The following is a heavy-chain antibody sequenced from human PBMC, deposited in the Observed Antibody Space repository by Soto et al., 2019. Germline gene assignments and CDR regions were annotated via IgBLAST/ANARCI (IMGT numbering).Heavy chain of an antibody. CDR1: GGSISSSSYY. J-gene: IGHJ4*02. Sequence: QLQLQESGPGLVKPSETLSLTCTVSGGSISSSSYYWGWIRQPPGKGLEWIGSIYYSGSTYYNPSLKSRVTISVDTSKIQFSLKLSSVTAEDTAVYYCATRPIVVVVAATSYFDYWGQGTLVTVSS. D-gene: IGHD2-15*01. CDR3: ATRPIVVVVAATSYFDY. CDR2: IYYSGST. V-gene: IGHV4-39*01.